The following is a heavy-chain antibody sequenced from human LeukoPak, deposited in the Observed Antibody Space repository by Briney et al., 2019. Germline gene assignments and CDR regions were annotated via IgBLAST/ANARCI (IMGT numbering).Heavy chain of an antibody. CDR1: GGSFSGYY. Sequence: SETLSLTCAVYGGSFSGYYWSWIRQPPGKGLEWIGEINHSGSTNYNPSLKSRVTILVDTSKNQFSLKLSSVTAADTAVYYCARGLRWGYYYYYYMDVWGKGTTVTVSS. V-gene: IGHV4-34*01. D-gene: IGHD3-16*01. J-gene: IGHJ6*03. CDR2: INHSGST. CDR3: ARGLRWGYYYYYYMDV.